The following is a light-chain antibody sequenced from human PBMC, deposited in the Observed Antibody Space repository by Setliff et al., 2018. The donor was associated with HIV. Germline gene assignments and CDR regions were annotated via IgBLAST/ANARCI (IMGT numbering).Light chain of an antibody. Sequence: QSALTQPASVSGSPGQSITISCTGTSSDVGGYNYVSWYQQHPGKVPKLMIYDVTKRPSGSSNRFSGSRSGNTASLTISGLQAEDEADYYCSSFAGRLQVFGTGTKVTVL. CDR3: SSFAGRLQV. CDR1: SSDVGGYNY. V-gene: IGLV2-14*03. CDR2: DVT. J-gene: IGLJ1*01.